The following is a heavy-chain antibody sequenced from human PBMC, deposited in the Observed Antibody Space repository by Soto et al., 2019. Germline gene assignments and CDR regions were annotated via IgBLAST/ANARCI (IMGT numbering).Heavy chain of an antibody. CDR3: AKDRSYYDSSGYYYDYFDY. V-gene: IGHV3-23*01. CDR1: GFTCSSYA. CDR2: ISGSGGST. D-gene: IGHD3-22*01. Sequence: GGSLRRSCAASGFTCSSYAMSWVRQAPGKGLEWVSAISGSGGSTYYADSVKGRFTISRDNSKNTLYLQMNSLRGEDTAVYYCAKDRSYYDSSGYYYDYFDYWGQGTVVTVSS. J-gene: IGHJ4*02.